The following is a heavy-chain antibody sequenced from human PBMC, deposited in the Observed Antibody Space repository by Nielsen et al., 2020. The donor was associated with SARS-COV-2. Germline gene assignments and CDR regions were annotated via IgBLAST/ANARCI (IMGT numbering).Heavy chain of an antibody. Sequence: ASVKVSCKASGYTFTSYGISWVRQAPGQGLEWMGWISAYNGNTNYAQKLQGRVTMTTDTFTSTAYMELRSLRSDDTAVYYCARVNLGYCSSTSCYTYNYWGQGTLVTVSS. CDR1: GYTFTSYG. D-gene: IGHD2-2*02. CDR2: ISAYNGNT. J-gene: IGHJ4*02. V-gene: IGHV1-18*04. CDR3: ARVNLGYCSSTSCYTYNY.